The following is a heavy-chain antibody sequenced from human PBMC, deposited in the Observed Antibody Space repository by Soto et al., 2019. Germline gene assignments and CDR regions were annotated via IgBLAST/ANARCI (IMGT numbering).Heavy chain of an antibody. Sequence: QVQLQESGPGLVKPSETLSLTCTVSGGSVSSGSYYWSWIRQPPGKGLEWIGYIYYIGRPNYNPSLKSRVTISVDTSKNQFSLKLNSVTAADTAVYYCASYSSGWYDVSYWGQGTLVTVSS. V-gene: IGHV4-61*01. CDR2: IYYIGRP. CDR3: ASYSSGWYDVSY. D-gene: IGHD6-19*01. CDR1: GGSVSSGSYY. J-gene: IGHJ4*02.